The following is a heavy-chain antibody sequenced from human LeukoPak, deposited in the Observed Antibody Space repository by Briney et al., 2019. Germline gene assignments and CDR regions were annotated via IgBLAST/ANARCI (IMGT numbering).Heavy chain of an antibody. CDR1: GFSLSTSGVG. CDR3: AHSDLGYDFWSGYYDY. D-gene: IGHD3-3*01. V-gene: IGHV2-5*01. Sequence: SGPTLVKPTQTLTLTCTFSGFSLSTSGVGVGWIRQPPGKALEWLALIYWNDDKRYSPSLKSRLTITKDTSKNQVVPTMTNMDPVDTATYYCAHSDLGYDFWSGYYDYWGQGTLVTVSS. CDR2: IYWNDDK. J-gene: IGHJ4*02.